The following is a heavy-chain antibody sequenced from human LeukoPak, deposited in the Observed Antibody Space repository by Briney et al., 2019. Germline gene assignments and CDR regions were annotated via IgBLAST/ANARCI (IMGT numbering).Heavy chain of an antibody. CDR1: GFTFSDYY. V-gene: IGHV3-11*04. CDR3: ARAMYYYDSSGYEVPRYYFDY. D-gene: IGHD3-22*01. CDR2: ISSSGSTI. J-gene: IGHJ4*02. Sequence: GGSLRLSCAASGFTFSDYYMSWIRQAPGKGLEWVSYISSSGSTIYYADSVKGRFTISRDNAKNSLYLQMNSLRAEDTAVYYCARAMYYYDSSGYEVPRYYFDYWGQGTLVTVSS.